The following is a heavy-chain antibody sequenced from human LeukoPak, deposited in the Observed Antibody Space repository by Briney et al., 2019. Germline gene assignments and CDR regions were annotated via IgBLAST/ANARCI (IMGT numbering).Heavy chain of an antibody. Sequence: SETLSLTCAVYGGSFSGYYWSWIRQPPGKGLEWIGEINHSGSTNYNPSLKSRVTISVDTSKNQFSLKLSSVTAADTAVYYCARGLAVIVVVPAANWQQPVPFDYWGQGTLVTVSS. CDR1: GGSFSGYY. CDR3: ARGLAVIVVVPAANWQQPVPFDY. CDR2: INHSGST. D-gene: IGHD2-2*01. J-gene: IGHJ4*02. V-gene: IGHV4-34*01.